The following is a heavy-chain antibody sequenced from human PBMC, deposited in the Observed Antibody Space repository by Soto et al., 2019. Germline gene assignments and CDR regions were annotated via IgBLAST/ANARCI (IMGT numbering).Heavy chain of an antibody. J-gene: IGHJ4*02. V-gene: IGHV1-46*03. CDR1: GYTFTSYY. CDR3: ARKNTDIEVVPAPDYYFAY. D-gene: IGHD2-2*01. Sequence: GASVKVSCKASGYTFTSYYMHWVRQAPGQGLEWMGIINPSGGSTSYAQKFQGRVTMTRDTSTSTVYMELSSLRSEDTAVYYCARKNTDIEVVPAPDYYFAYGARGPLAPVSS. CDR2: INPSGGST.